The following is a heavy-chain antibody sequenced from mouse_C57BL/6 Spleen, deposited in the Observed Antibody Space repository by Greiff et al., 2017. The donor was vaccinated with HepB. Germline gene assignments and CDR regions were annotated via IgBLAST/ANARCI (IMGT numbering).Heavy chain of an antibody. CDR1: GYTFTSYW. J-gene: IGHJ2*01. D-gene: IGHD2-3*01. CDR2: IHPNSGST. V-gene: IGHV1-64*01. Sequence: QVQLKQPGAELVKPGASVKLSCKASGYTFTSYWMHWVKQRPGQGLEWIGMIHPNSGSTNYNEKFKSKATLTVDKSSSTAYMQLSSLTSEDSAVYYCARIYDGYLYYWGQGTTLTVSS. CDR3: ARIYDGYLYY.